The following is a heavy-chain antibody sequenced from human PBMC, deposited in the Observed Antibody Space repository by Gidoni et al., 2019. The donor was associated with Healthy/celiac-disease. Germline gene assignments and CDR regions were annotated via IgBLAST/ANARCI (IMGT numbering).Heavy chain of an antibody. CDR3: ARGNGGYYYYYYGMDV. V-gene: IGHV4-34*01. CDR2: INHSGST. CDR1: GGSFSGYY. J-gene: IGHJ6*02. Sequence: QVQLQQWCAGLLKPSETLSLTCAVYGGSFSGYYWSWIRQPPGKGLEWIGEINHSGSTNYNPSLKSRVTISVDTSKNQFSLKLSSVTAADTAVYYCARGNGGYYYYYYGMDVWGQGTTVTVSS. D-gene: IGHD2-15*01.